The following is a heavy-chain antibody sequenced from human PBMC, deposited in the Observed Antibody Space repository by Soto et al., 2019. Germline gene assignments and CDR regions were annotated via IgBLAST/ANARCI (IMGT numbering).Heavy chain of an antibody. V-gene: IGHV3-15*01. CDR3: TTDPSDIVGVPAAIVGY. Sequence: EVQLVESGGGLVKPGGSLRLSCAASGFTFSNAWMSWVRQAPGNGLEWVGRIKSKTDGGTTDYAAPVKGRFTISRDDSKNTLYLQMNCLKTEDTAVYYCTTDPSDIVGVPAAIVGYWGQGTLVTVSS. D-gene: IGHD2-2*01. CDR1: GFTFSNAW. CDR2: IKSKTDGGTT. J-gene: IGHJ4*01.